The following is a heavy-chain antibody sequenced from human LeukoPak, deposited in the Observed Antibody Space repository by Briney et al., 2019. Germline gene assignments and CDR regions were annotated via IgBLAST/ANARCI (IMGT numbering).Heavy chain of an antibody. CDR3: ARHVPSSIAAAGAYYFDY. CDR2: IYYSGST. Sequence: SETLSLTCTASGGSISSSSYYWGWIRQPPGKGLEWIGSIYYSGSTYYNPSLKSRVTISVDTSKNQFSLKLSSVTAADTAVYYCARHVPSSIAAAGAYYFDYWGQGNLVTVSS. CDR1: GGSISSSSYY. V-gene: IGHV4-39*01. J-gene: IGHJ4*02. D-gene: IGHD6-13*01.